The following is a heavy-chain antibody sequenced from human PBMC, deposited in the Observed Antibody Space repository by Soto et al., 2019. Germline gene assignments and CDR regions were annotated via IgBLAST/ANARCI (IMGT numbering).Heavy chain of an antibody. CDR3: ARGGGYCSGGSRRYYYYYGMDV. J-gene: IGHJ6*02. CDR1: GGTFSSYT. V-gene: IGHV1-69*02. Sequence: QVQLVQSGAEVKKPGSSVKVSCKASGGTFSSYTISWVRQAPGQGLEWMGRIIPILGIANYAQKFQGRVTITADKSTSTAYMELSSLRSEDTAVYYCARGGGYCSGGSRRYYYYYGMDVWGQGTTVTVSS. D-gene: IGHD2-15*01. CDR2: IIPILGIA.